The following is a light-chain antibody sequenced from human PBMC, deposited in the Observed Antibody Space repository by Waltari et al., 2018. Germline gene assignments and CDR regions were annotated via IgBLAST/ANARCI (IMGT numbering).Light chain of an antibody. CDR3: HHYNDWPPGT. CDR1: QIVRTN. CDR2: GAS. V-gene: IGKV3-15*01. Sequence: CRASQIVRTNVAWYQQQPGQAPRLLIYGASKRATGIPARFSGTGSGTEFTLTISSLQSEDFAVYFCHHYNDWPPGTFGQGTKLDSK. J-gene: IGKJ2*02.